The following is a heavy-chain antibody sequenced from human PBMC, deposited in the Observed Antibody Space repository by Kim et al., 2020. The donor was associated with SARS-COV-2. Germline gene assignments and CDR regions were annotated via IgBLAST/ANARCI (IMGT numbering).Heavy chain of an antibody. J-gene: IGHJ4*02. D-gene: IGHD6-19*01. CDR3: ARGYSSGWYDY. V-gene: IGHV3-21*01. Sequence: IYYADSVKGRFTISRDNAKNSLYLQMNSLRAEDTAVYYCARGYSSGWYDYWGQGTLVTVSS. CDR2: I.